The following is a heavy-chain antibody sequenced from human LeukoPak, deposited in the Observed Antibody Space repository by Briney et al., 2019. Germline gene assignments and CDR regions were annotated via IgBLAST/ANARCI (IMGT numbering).Heavy chain of an antibody. J-gene: IGHJ4*02. V-gene: IGHV1-2*06. CDR1: GYTFTGYC. CDR3: AREWSYGDYYDY. D-gene: IGHD4-17*01. CDR2: INPNNGGT. Sequence: GASVKVSCKASGYTFTGYCIHWVRQAPGQGLEWMGRINPNNGGTDYAQKFQGRVTMTRDTSISTASMELTRLTSDDTAVFYCAREWSYGDYYDYWGQGTLVTVSS.